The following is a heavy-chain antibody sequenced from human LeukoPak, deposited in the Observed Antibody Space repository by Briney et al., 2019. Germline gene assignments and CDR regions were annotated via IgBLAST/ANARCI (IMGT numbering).Heavy chain of an antibody. D-gene: IGHD3-22*01. CDR1: GGSISSSSYS. V-gene: IGHV4-39*01. CDR3: ARYKGDYYDSSGYFPYYFDY. CDR2: IYYSGST. Sequence: RSSETLSLTCTVSGGSISSSSYSWGWIRQPPGKGLEWIGSIYYSGSTYYNPSLKSRVTISVDTSKNQFSLKLSSVTAADTAVYYCARYKGDYYDSSGYFPYYFDYWGQGTLVTVSS. J-gene: IGHJ4*02.